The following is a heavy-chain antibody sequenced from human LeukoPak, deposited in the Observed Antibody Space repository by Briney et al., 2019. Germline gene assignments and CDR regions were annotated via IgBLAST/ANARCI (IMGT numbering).Heavy chain of an antibody. CDR1: GYTLTELS. V-gene: IGHV1-24*01. J-gene: IGHJ6*03. Sequence: ASVKVSCKVSGYTLTELSMHWVRQAPGKGLEWMGGFDPEDGETIYAQKFQGRVTMTEDTSTDTAYMELSSLRSEDTAVYYCATGVAAAGLYYYYYYMDVWGKGTTVTVSS. D-gene: IGHD6-13*01. CDR3: ATGVAAAGLYYYYYYMDV. CDR2: FDPEDGET.